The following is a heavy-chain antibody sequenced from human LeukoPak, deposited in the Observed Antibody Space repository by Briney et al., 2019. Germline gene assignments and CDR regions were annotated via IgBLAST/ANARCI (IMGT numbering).Heavy chain of an antibody. CDR2: ISAYNGNT. Sequence: ASVKVSCKASGYTLTSYGISWVRQAPGQGLEWMGWISAYNGNTNYAQKLQGRVTMTTDTSTSTAYMELRSLRSDDTAVYYCARDRRIAVAGIYYFDYWGQGTLVTVSS. CDR1: GYTLTSYG. D-gene: IGHD6-19*01. J-gene: IGHJ4*02. CDR3: ARDRRIAVAGIYYFDY. V-gene: IGHV1-18*01.